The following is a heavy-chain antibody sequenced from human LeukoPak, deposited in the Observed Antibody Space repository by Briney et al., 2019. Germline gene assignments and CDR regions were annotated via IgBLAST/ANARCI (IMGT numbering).Heavy chain of an antibody. Sequence: GGSLRLSCAASGITFSSYGMHWVRQAPGKGLEWVAVISYDGSNKYYADSVKGRSTISRDNSKNTLYLQMNSLRAEDTAVYYCAKGGSGWYYFDYWGQGTLVTVSS. J-gene: IGHJ4*02. CDR1: GITFSSYG. CDR3: AKGGSGWYYFDY. D-gene: IGHD6-19*01. V-gene: IGHV3-30*18. CDR2: ISYDGSNK.